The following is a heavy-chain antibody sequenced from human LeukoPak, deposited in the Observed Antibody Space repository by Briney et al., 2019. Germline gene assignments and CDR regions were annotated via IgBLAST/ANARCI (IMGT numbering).Heavy chain of an antibody. CDR1: GASISSRSYY. D-gene: IGHD4-17*01. Sequence: SETLSLTCTVSGASISSRSYYWGWIRQPPGKGLECVGNIYSSGATYYNPSLKSRVTISVDTSKNQFSLKLSSVTAADTAVYYCARGRVHYGDTVPGDYWGQGTLVTVSS. V-gene: IGHV4-39*07. CDR3: ARGRVHYGDTVPGDY. CDR2: IYSSGAT. J-gene: IGHJ4*02.